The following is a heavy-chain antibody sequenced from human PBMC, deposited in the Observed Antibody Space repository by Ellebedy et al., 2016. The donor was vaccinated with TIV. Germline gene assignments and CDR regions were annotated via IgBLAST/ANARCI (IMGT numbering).Heavy chain of an antibody. J-gene: IGHJ6*03. CDR1: GFTFSSYA. Sequence: GESLKISXAASGFTFSSYAMSWVRQAPGKGLEWVAVISNDGIKTSYGDSVKGRFTISRDNSKNTLYLQMDSLRVDDTAVYYCARPDSEDNYMDVWGKGTAVTVSS. CDR3: ARPDSEDNYMDV. CDR2: ISNDGIKT. V-gene: IGHV3-30*03.